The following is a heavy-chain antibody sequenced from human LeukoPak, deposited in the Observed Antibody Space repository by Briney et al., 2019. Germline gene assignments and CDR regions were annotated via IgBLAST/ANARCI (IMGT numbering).Heavy chain of an antibody. CDR2: IIPIFGTA. Sequence: ASVKVSCKASGGTFSSSALSWVRQAPGQGLEWMGGIIPIFGTANSAQKFQGRVTITADESTSTAYMELSSLRSEDTAVYYCARGRYCSSTSGYVPSPHFDYWGQGTLVTVSS. CDR1: GGTFSSSA. CDR3: ARGRYCSSTSGYVPSPHFDY. J-gene: IGHJ4*02. D-gene: IGHD2-2*01. V-gene: IGHV1-69*01.